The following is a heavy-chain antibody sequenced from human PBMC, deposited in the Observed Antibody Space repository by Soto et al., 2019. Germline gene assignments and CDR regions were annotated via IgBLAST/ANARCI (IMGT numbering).Heavy chain of an antibody. J-gene: IGHJ4*02. CDR1: GGSIRSSSYY. D-gene: IGHD2-8*01. Sequence: SETLSLTCTVSGGSIRSSSYYWGWIRQPPGKGLEWIGSIYYSGSTYYMPSLRSRVTLSVDTSKNQFSLRLTSVTAEDTAVYYCARHEGNGNVWPLDYWGQGILVTVSS. CDR2: IYYSGST. V-gene: IGHV4-39*01. CDR3: ARHEGNGNVWPLDY.